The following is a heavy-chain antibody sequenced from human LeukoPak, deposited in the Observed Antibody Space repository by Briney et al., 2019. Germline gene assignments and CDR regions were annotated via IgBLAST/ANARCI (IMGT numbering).Heavy chain of an antibody. Sequence: GGSLRLSCAASGFTFNSYWMNWVRQAPGKGLEWVANIKEDGSEKYYVDSVKGRFIISRDNAKNSLYLQMNSLRAEDTAVYYCARGRDPAYWGHGTLVTVSS. J-gene: IGHJ4*01. CDR1: GFTFNSYW. CDR3: ARGRDPAY. V-gene: IGHV3-7*01. CDR2: IKEDGSEK.